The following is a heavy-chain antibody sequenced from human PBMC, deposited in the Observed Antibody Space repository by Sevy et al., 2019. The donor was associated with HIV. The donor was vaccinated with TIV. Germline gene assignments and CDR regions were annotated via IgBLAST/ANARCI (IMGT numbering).Heavy chain of an antibody. Sequence: GGSLRLSCAASGFTFESYAMSWVRQAPGKGLEWVSGITGRGDSTYYADSVKGRFSISRDNSKNTLFLQMNSLRAEDTAVYFCAKELCGAATAFYWYFDLWGRGTLVTVSS. CDR2: ITGRGDST. D-gene: IGHD6-13*01. V-gene: IGHV3-23*01. CDR3: AKELCGAATAFYWYFDL. J-gene: IGHJ2*01. CDR1: GFTFESYA.